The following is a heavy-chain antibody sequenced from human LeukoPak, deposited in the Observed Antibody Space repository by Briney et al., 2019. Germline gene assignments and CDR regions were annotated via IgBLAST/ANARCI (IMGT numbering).Heavy chain of an antibody. CDR1: GLTFSSYS. CDR3: ARTPSIVGYTSRELGHWYFDL. Sequence: GGSLRLSCAASGLTFSSYSMNWVRQAPGKGLEWLSSISGSSSYIYYADSVKGRFTISRDNARISLYLQMKSLRAEDTAVYYCARTPSIVGYTSRELGHWYFDLWGRGTPVTVSS. CDR2: ISGSSSYI. J-gene: IGHJ2*01. V-gene: IGHV3-21*01. D-gene: IGHD6-13*01.